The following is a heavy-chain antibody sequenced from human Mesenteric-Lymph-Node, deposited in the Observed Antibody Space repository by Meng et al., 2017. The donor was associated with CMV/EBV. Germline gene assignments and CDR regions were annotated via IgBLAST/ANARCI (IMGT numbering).Heavy chain of an antibody. CDR1: GFTVSDYS. V-gene: IGHV3-11*04. CDR3: ARDKNDYVWGSPDY. CDR2: ISRSGSTI. D-gene: IGHD3-16*01. J-gene: IGHJ4*02. Sequence: GGSLRLSCAASGFTVSDYSMSWIRQAPGKGLEWVSYISRSGSTIYYADSVKGRFTISRDNAKNSLYLQMNSLRAEDTAVYYCARDKNDYVWGSPDYWGQGTLVTVSS.